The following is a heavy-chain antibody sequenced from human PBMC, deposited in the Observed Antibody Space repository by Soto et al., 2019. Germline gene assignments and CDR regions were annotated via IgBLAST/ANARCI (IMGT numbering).Heavy chain of an antibody. D-gene: IGHD6-13*01. CDR3: AIDYILSSSWSGGSNRCDP. CDR2: SNWNGDST. CDR1: GFSFDEYG. Sequence: EMQLVESGGRVVRPGGSLRLSCVASGFSFDEYGMHWVRHVPGKGLEWVPGSNWNGDSTGYADSGKGRFTISRDNARKALYLQMKSLRVEDTDLYYCAIDYILSSSWSGGSNRCDPWGQGPLVTVAS. V-gene: IGHV3-20*04. J-gene: IGHJ5*02.